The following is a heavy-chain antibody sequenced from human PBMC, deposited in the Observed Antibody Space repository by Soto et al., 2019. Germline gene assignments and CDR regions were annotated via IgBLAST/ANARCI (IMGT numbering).Heavy chain of an antibody. CDR2: IIPIFGTP. D-gene: IGHD1-26*01. J-gene: IGHJ6*01. V-gene: IGHV1-69*01. CDR3: ARGAEKPQGGLLYYGMDV. Sequence: QVQLVQSGAEVKKPGSSVKVSCKASGGTFSSYAITWVRQAPGQGLEWMGGIIPIFGTPNYAQNFQGRVTITGDEATTTAYLQLSSLRSEDTAVYYCARGAEKPQGGLLYYGMDVWGQGTTVTVSS. CDR1: GGTFSSYA.